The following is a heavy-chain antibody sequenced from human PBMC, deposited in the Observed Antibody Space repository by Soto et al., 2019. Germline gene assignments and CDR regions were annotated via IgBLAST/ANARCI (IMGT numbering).Heavy chain of an antibody. CDR3: AREAGTTRYYCMDV. Sequence: QVQLVESGGGVVQPGRSLRLSCAASGFTFSSYGMHWVRQAPGKGLEWVAVIWYDGSNKYYADSVKGRFTISRDNSKNTLYLQMNSLRAEDTAVYYCAREAGTTRYYCMDVWGQGTTVTVSS. D-gene: IGHD1-7*01. CDR1: GFTFSSYG. J-gene: IGHJ6*02. V-gene: IGHV3-33*01. CDR2: IWYDGSNK.